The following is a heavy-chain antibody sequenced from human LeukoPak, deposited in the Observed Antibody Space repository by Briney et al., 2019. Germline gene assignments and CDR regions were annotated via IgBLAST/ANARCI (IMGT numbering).Heavy chain of an antibody. V-gene: IGHV2-70*11. CDR1: GFSLSTSGMC. Sequence: GSGPTLVNPTQTLTLTCTFSGFSLSTSGMCVSWIRQPPGKALEWLARIDWDDDKYYSTSLKTRLTISKDTSKNQVVLTMTNMDPVGTATYYCARMALPGYGGNPGEDYWGQGTLVTVSS. CDR3: ARMALPGYGGNPGEDY. CDR2: IDWDDDK. J-gene: IGHJ4*02. D-gene: IGHD4-23*01.